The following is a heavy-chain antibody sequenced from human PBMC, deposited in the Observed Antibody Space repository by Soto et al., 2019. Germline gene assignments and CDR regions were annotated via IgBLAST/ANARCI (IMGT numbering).Heavy chain of an antibody. CDR3: ARVRTRSGIQLWSATAFDY. CDR2: INHSGST. J-gene: IGHJ4*02. D-gene: IGHD5-18*01. V-gene: IGHV4-34*01. Sequence: SETLSLTCAVYGGSFSGYYWSWIRQPPGKGLEWIGEINHSGSTNYNPSLKSRVTISVDTSKNQFSLKLSSVTAADTAVYYCARVRTRSGIQLWSATAFDYWGQGTLVTVSS. CDR1: GGSFSGYY.